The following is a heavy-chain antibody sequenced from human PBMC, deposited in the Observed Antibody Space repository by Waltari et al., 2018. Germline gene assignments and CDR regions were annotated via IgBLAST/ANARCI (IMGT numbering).Heavy chain of an antibody. D-gene: IGHD3-3*01. CDR1: GYSISSGYY. Sequence: QVQLQESGPGLVKPSETLSLTCAVSGYSISSGYYWGWIRQPPGTGLEWIGSIYHSGSTYYNPSLKSRVTISVDTSKNQFSLKLSSVTAADTAVYYCARGGRRGYDFWSGYYGWFDPWGQGTLVTVSS. V-gene: IGHV4-38-2*01. CDR3: ARGGRRGYDFWSGYYGWFDP. CDR2: IYHSGST. J-gene: IGHJ5*02.